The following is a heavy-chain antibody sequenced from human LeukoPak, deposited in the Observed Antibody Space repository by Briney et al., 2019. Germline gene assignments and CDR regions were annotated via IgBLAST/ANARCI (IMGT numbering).Heavy chain of an antibody. D-gene: IGHD3-10*01. J-gene: IGHJ4*02. CDR2: IYPGDSDT. Sequence: GESLKISCKGSGYSFTSYWIGWVRQMPGKGLEWMGIIYPGDSDTRYSPSFQGQVTISADKSISTAYLQRSSLKASDTAMYYCASLRVVRGVILRFDYWGQGTLVTVSS. CDR1: GYSFTSYW. CDR3: ASLRVVRGVILRFDY. V-gene: IGHV5-51*01.